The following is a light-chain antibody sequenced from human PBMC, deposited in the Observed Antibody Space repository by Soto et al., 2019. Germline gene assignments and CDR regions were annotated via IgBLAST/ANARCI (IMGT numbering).Light chain of an antibody. Sequence: QPVLTQSPSASASLGASVKLTCTLSSGHSSYAIAWLQQQPEKGPRYLMKLNSDGSHSKGGGIPDRFSGSSSGAERYLTITSPQSEDEADYYCQTWGTGIVVFGGGTKLTVL. J-gene: IGLJ2*01. V-gene: IGLV4-69*01. CDR3: QTWGTGIVV. CDR2: LNSDGSH. CDR1: SGHSSYA.